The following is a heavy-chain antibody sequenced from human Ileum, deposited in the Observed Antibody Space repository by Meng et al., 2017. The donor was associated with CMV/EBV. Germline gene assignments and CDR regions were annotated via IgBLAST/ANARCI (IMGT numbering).Heavy chain of an antibody. D-gene: IGHD4-17*01. V-gene: IGHV4-4*07. CDR1: GGSISTYY. CDR2: INAGGST. CDR3: AREGNTVNQFEY. J-gene: IGHJ4*02. Sequence: QGHPQEAGPGLVQPSETLYLTCACSGGSISTYYWTWVRQPAGKGLEWIGRINAGGSTNDNPSLKSRVTMSVDTSKNQFSLKVTSVTAADTAVYYCAREGNTVNQFEYRGQGTLVTVSS.